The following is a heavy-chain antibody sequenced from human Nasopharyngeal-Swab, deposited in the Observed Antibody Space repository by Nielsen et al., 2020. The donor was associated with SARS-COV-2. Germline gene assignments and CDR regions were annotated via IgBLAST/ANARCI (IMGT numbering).Heavy chain of an antibody. Sequence: AVKVSCKTSGGTFTNSAISWVRQAPGQGLEGMGGIVPALGLPNYAQKFRGRVTITADRSTTTSYLELSSLRSEDTAIYYCARGGGYGAYDAPDYWGQGTLVTVSS. V-gene: IGHV1-69*10. D-gene: IGHD5-12*01. CDR1: GGTFTNSA. CDR2: IVPALGLP. J-gene: IGHJ4*02. CDR3: ARGGGYGAYDAPDY.